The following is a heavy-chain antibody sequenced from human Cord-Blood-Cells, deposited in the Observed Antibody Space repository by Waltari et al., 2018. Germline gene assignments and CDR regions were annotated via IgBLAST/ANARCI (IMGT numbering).Heavy chain of an antibody. V-gene: IGHV4-39*01. CDR1: GGSISSSSYY. J-gene: IGHJ4*02. CDR2: IYYSGSP. CDR3: ARVGITVPDY. Sequence: QLQLQESGPGLVTPSESVSLTCTVSGGSISSSSYYWGWIRQPPGKGLEWIGSIYYSGSPYYNPSLKSRVTISVDTSKTQFSLKLSSVTAADTAVYYCARVGITVPDYWGQGTLVTVSS. D-gene: IGHD3-16*01.